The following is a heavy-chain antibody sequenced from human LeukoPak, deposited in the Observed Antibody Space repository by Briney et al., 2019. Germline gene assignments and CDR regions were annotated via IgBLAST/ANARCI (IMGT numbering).Heavy chain of an antibody. CDR1: GGSIRSGSYY. D-gene: IGHD1-26*01. J-gene: IGHJ4*02. V-gene: IGHV4-39*01. Sequence: SETLSLTCIVSGGSIRSGSYYWSWVRQAPGKGLEWIGSIYYTGTTWYNPSLKSRVTMSVDTSKTQFSLRLSSVTAADMAVYYCAGQGGSYSFDFWGQGALVTVSS. CDR2: IYYTGTT. CDR3: AGQGGSYSFDF.